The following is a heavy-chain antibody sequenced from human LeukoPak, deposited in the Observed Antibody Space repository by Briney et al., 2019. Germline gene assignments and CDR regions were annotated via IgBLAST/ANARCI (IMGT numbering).Heavy chain of an antibody. CDR1: GFSLSTRGLG. CDR2: ISWNDDK. CDR3: AHSLEVHFAAGYYYYYGMDV. D-gene: IGHD3-3*01. J-gene: IGHJ6*02. V-gene: IGHV2-5*01. Sequence: SGPTLMNSTQTPTLTCTFSGFSLSTRGLGVGWIRQPPGKALEWLALISWNDDKRYSPSLKSRLTITKDTSKNQVVLTMTNMDPVDTATYYCAHSLEVHFAAGYYYYYGMDVWGQGTTVTVSS.